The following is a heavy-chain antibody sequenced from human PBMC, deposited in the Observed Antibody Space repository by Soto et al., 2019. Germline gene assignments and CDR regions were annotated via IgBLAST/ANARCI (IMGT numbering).Heavy chain of an antibody. CDR2: IFYTGSK. J-gene: IGHJ5*02. V-gene: IGHV4-31*03. Sequence: SETLSLTCTVSGGSINDGSYHWSWLRQHPGKGLEFIGYIFYTGSKYHNPSLETRVTMSAGTSNNEVSLRLHSLTAADTAVYYCARDMHAGFTHYFDPWGQGTLVTVSS. D-gene: IGHD1-26*01. CDR3: ARDMHAGFTHYFDP. CDR1: GGSINDGSYH.